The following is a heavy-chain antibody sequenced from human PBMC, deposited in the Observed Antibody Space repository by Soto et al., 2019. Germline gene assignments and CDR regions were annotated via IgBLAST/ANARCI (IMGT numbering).Heavy chain of an antibody. V-gene: IGHV1-69*01. CDR3: GSRSGSYHIRIHYGIDL. Sequence: QVQLVQSGAEVKKPGSSVKVSCTASGGTFSSYAISWVRQAPGQGLEWMGGIIPIFGTANYAQKFQGRVTITADESTSTAYIGPSKPRSEEPALFYCGSRSGSYHIRIHYGIDLWGQGTTVTLSS. J-gene: IGHJ6*02. D-gene: IGHD1-26*01. CDR1: GGTFSSYA. CDR2: IIPIFGTA.